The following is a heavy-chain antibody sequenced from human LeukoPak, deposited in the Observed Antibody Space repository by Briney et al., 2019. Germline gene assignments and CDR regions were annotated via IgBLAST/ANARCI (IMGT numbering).Heavy chain of an antibody. CDR1: RFTFSNAW. J-gene: IGHJ3*02. Sequence: PGGSLRLSCAASRFTFSNAWMSWVRQAPGKGLEWVGRIKSKTDGGTTDYAAPVKGRFTISRDDSKNTLYLQMNSLKTEDTAVYYCTTGIFVVVPAASDAFDIWGQGTMVTVSS. CDR2: IKSKTDGGTT. CDR3: TTGIFVVVPAASDAFDI. V-gene: IGHV3-15*01. D-gene: IGHD2-2*01.